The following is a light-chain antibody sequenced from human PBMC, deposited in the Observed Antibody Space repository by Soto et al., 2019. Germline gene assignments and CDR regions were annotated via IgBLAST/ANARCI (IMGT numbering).Light chain of an antibody. Sequence: SYELTQPPSMSVAPGQTARITCGGNNIGSKGVNWYQQRPGQAPVFVIYEDTRRPSGIPERFSGSNSGNTATLTMSGVEAGDEADYYCQVWDSSGDYVVFGGGTKLTVL. CDR1: NIGSKG. CDR2: EDT. J-gene: IGLJ2*01. V-gene: IGLV3-21*02. CDR3: QVWDSSGDYVV.